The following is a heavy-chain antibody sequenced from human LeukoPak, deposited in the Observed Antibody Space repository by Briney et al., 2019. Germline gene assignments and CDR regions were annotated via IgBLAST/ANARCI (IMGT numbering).Heavy chain of an antibody. CDR3: ARGEYDYVWGSYRKIDY. CDR1: GYTFTSYG. J-gene: IGHJ4*02. CDR2: ISAYNGNT. V-gene: IGHV1-18*01. Sequence: ASVKVSCKASGYTFTSYGISWVRQAPGQGLEWMGWISAYNGNTNYAQKFQGRVTMTRDTSISTAYMELSRLRSDDTAVYYCARGEYDYVWGSYRKIDYWGQGTLVTVSS. D-gene: IGHD3-16*02.